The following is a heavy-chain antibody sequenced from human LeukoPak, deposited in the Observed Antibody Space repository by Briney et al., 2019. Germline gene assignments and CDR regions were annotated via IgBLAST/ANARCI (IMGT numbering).Heavy chain of an antibody. D-gene: IGHD3-22*01. CDR3: ARGVKYYDSSGYSDY. Sequence: GGPMRLSCAASGFTFSSYSMNWVRQAPGKGLEWVSSISSSSSYIYYADSVKGRFTISRDNAKNSLYQQMNSLRAEDTAVYYCARGVKYYDSSGYSDYWGQGTLVTVSS. CDR2: ISSSSSYI. J-gene: IGHJ4*02. CDR1: GFTFSSYS. V-gene: IGHV3-21*01.